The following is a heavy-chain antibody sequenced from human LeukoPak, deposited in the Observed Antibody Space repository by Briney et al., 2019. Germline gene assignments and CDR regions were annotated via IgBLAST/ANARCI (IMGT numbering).Heavy chain of an antibody. CDR3: AKDLEDSSGSDY. V-gene: IGHV3-33*06. CDR1: GFTFSSYG. Sequence: GGSLRLSCAASGFTFSSYGMHWVRQAPGKGLERVAVIWYDGSNKYYADSVKGRFTISRDNSKNTLYLQMNSLRAEDTAVYYCAKDLEDSSGSDYWGQGTLVTVSS. CDR2: IWYDGSNK. D-gene: IGHD6-19*01. J-gene: IGHJ4*02.